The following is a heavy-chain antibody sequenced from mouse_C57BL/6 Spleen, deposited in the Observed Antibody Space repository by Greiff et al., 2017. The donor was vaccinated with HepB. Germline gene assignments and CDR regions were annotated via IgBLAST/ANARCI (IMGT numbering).Heavy chain of an antibody. CDR2: INPSTGGT. D-gene: IGHD1-1*01. J-gene: IGHJ2*01. CDR3: ARRDYGSYFDY. CDR1: GYSFTGYY. Sequence: VQLQQSGPELVKPGASVKISCKASGYSFTGYYMNWVKQSPEKSLEWIGEINPSTGGTTYNQKFKAKATLTVDKSSSTAYMQLKSLTSEDSAVYYCARRDYGSYFDYWGQGTTLTVSS. V-gene: IGHV1-42*01.